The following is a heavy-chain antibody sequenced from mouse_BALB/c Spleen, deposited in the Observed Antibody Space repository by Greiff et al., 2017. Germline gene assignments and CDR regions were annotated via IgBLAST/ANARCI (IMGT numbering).Heavy chain of an antibody. D-gene: IGHD4-1*01. CDR2: IYPGDGDT. J-gene: IGHJ2*01. CDR1: GYTFTSYW. CDR3: AGGWDWYFDY. Sequence: QVQLQQSGAELARPGASVKLSCKASGYTFTSYWMQWVKQRPGQGLEWIGAIYPGDGDTRYTQKFKGKATLTADKSSSTAYMQLSSLASEDSAVYYCAGGWDWYFDYWGRGTTLTVSS. V-gene: IGHV1-87*01.